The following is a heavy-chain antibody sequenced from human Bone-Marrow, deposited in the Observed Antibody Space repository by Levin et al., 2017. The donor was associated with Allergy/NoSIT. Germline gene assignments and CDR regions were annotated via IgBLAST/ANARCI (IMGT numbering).Heavy chain of an antibody. CDR2: VYFSGST. Sequence: SQTLSLTCTVSGDSIISATYYWGWVRQPPGQGLEWIGSVYFSGSTYLSPFLKSRVTMSVDTSSSHFSLNLSSVTAADTAVYYCARVPALRFLDWFLDYWGRGVLVTVSS. D-gene: IGHD3-9*01. CDR1: GDSIISATYY. J-gene: IGHJ4*02. CDR3: ARVPALRFLDWFLDY. V-gene: IGHV4-39*02.